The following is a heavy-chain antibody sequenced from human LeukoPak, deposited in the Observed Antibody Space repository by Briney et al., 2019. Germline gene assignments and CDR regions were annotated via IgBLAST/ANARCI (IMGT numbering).Heavy chain of an antibody. D-gene: IGHD1-1*01. Sequence: ASVKVSCKVSGYTLTELSMHWVRQAPGKGLEWMGGFDPEDGETIYAQKFQGRVTMTEDTSTDTAYMELSSLRSEDTAVYYCATGRMERPGIDYWGQGTLVIVSS. V-gene: IGHV1-24*01. CDR3: ATGRMERPGIDY. CDR1: GYTLTELS. CDR2: FDPEDGET. J-gene: IGHJ4*02.